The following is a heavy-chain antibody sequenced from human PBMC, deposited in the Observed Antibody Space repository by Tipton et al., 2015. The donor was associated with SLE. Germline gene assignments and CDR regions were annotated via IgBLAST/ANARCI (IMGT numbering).Heavy chain of an antibody. CDR1: GGSFSGYY. Sequence: TLSLTCAVYGGSFSGYYWSWIRQPPGKGLEWIGEINHSGSTNYNPSLKSRVTISVDTSKNQFSLKLSSVTAADTAVYYCARGQILRRRSGWYEAWFDPWGQGTLVTVSS. V-gene: IGHV4-34*01. CDR3: ARGQILRRRSGWYEAWFDP. J-gene: IGHJ5*02. D-gene: IGHD6-19*01. CDR2: INHSGST.